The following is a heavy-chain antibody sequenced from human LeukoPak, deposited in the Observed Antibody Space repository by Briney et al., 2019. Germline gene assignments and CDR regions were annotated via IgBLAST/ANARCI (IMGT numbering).Heavy chain of an antibody. D-gene: IGHD6-13*01. CDR3: ARGYSSSWYLGWFDP. CDR1: GFTFSDYY. CDR2: ISSSGSTI. V-gene: IGHV3-11*01. J-gene: IGHJ5*02. Sequence: GGSLRLSCAASGFTFSDYYMSWIRQAPGKGLEWVSYISSSGSTIYYADSVKGRFTISRDNAKNSLYLQLNSLRAEDTAVYYCARGYSSSWYLGWFDPWGQGTLVTVSS.